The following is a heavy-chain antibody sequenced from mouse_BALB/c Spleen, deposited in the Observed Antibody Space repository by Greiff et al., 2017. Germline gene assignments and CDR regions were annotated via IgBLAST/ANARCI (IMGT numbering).Heavy chain of an antibody. J-gene: IGHJ2*01. CDR3: AIQDY. CDR1: GFNIKDTY. Sequence: EVKLMESGAELVKPGASVKLSCTASGFNIKDTYMHWVKQRPEQGLEWIGRIDPANGNTKYDPKFQGKATITADTSSNTAYLQLSSLTSEDTAVYYCAIQDYWGQGTTLTVSS. CDR2: IDPANGNT. V-gene: IGHV14-3*02.